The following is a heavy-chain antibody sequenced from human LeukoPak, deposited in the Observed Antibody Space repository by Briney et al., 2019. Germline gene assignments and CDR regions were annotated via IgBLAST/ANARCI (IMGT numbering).Heavy chain of an antibody. CDR3: ASIKYYYGSGNHDY. CDR1: GGSISSSSYS. D-gene: IGHD3-10*01. J-gene: IGHJ4*02. V-gene: IGHV4-39*01. CDR2: IYYSGST. Sequence: SETLSLTCTVSGGSISSSSYSWGWIRQPPGKGLEWIGSIYYSGSTYYNPSLKSRVTISVDTSKNQFSLKLSSVTAADTAVYYCASIKYYYGSGNHDYWGQGTLVTVSS.